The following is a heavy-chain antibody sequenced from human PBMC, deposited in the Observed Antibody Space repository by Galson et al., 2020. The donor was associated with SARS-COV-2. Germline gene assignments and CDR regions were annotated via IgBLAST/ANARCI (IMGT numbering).Heavy chain of an antibody. CDR1: GFSFSNSG. Sequence: GESLKISCTGSGFSFSNSGMHWVRQAPGKGLEWVARISHDATYKDYGASVMGRFITSRDNYRNTVYLQINSLRSEDTAVYYCAKGCTAGAYCFYIDHWGQGAPVTVSS. CDR3: AKGCTAGAYCFYIDH. CDR2: ISHDATYK. V-gene: IGHV3-30*18. J-gene: IGHJ4*02. D-gene: IGHD2-21*01.